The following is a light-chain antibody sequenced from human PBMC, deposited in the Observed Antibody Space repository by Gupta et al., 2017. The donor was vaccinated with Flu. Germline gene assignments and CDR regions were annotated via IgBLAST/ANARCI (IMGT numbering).Light chain of an antibody. CDR3: QVWDSNADWV. CDR2: DDT. J-gene: IGLJ2*01. CDR1: NVESKS. Sequence: SYVLTQPPSVSVAPGQTARIPCEGFNVESKSVHWYRQRPGQAPTLVIHDDTDRPAGIPERFSGSLSETTATLTIRGVEAGEEADYYCQVWDSNADWVFGGGTKLSVL. V-gene: IGLV3-21*02.